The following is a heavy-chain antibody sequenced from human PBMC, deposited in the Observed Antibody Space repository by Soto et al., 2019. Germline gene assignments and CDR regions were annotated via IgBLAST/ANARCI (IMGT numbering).Heavy chain of an antibody. J-gene: IGHJ4*02. Sequence: QVQLQESGPGLVKPSQTLSLTCTVSGGSISSGDYYWNWIRQPPGKDLEWIGYVYYIGSSYYNPSLKTRVTISVDTSKDQFSLQLTSVTAADTAVYYCARALKDYYSASNPYYYFDYWGQGTLVTVSS. V-gene: IGHV4-30-4*01. CDR3: ARALKDYYSASNPYYYFDY. CDR1: GGSISSGDYY. CDR2: VYYIGSS. D-gene: IGHD3-22*01.